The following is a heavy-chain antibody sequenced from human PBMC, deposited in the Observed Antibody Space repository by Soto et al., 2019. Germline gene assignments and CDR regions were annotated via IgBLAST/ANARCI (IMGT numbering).Heavy chain of an antibody. Sequence: EVELVESGGGLGQPGGSLRLSCVASGFTFSGYWMHWVRQAPGKGLVWVSRIDGDGSRTNYADSVKGRFTISRDNAKNTLYLQMNSLRAEDTAVYYCARELASYNDYWGQGTLVTVSS. CDR2: IDGDGSRT. V-gene: IGHV3-74*01. J-gene: IGHJ4*02. D-gene: IGHD1-1*01. CDR1: GFTFSGYW. CDR3: ARELASYNDY.